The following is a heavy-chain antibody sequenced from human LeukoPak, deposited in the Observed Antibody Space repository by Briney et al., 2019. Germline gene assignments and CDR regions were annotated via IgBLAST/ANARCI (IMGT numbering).Heavy chain of an antibody. CDR1: GITLSNYA. Sequence: QPGGSLRLSCAVSGITLSNYAMSWVRQAPGKGLEWVAGISGSGGGTNYADSVKGRFTISRDNSKNSLYLQMNSLRVDDTAVYFCAKRGVVIRVILVGFHKEAYYFDSWGQGALVTVSS. J-gene: IGHJ4*02. D-gene: IGHD3-22*01. V-gene: IGHV3-23*01. CDR2: ISGSGGGT. CDR3: AKRGVVIRVILVGFHKEAYYFDS.